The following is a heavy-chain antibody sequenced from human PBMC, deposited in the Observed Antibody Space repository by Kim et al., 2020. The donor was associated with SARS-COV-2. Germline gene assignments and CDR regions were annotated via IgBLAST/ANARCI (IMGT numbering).Heavy chain of an antibody. J-gene: IGHJ4*01. Sequence: GGSLRLSCAASGFTFDDYAMHWVRQAPGKGLEWVSGISWNSGSIGYADSVKGRFTISRDNAKNSLYLQMNSLRAEDTALYYCAKDTPAYSSGPYYFDYWG. CDR2: ISWNSGSI. CDR1: GFTFDDYA. CDR3: AKDTPAYSSGPYYFDY. V-gene: IGHV3-9*01. D-gene: IGHD6-19*01.